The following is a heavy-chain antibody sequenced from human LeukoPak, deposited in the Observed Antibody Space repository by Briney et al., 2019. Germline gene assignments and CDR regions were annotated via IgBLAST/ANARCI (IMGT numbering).Heavy chain of an antibody. Sequence: GGSLRLSCAASGFTFSSYSMNWVRQAPGKGLEWVSSISSSSSYIYYADSVKGRFTISRDNAKNSLYLQMNSLRAEDTAVYYCARGVYCSSTSCYRPMYYYYYYMDVWGKGTTVTVSS. CDR3: ARGVYCSSTSCYRPMYYYYYYMDV. CDR1: GFTFSSYS. J-gene: IGHJ6*03. CDR2: ISSSSSYI. V-gene: IGHV3-21*01. D-gene: IGHD2-2*01.